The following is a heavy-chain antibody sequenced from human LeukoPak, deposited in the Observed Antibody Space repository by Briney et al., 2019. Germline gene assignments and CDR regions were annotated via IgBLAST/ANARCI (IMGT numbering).Heavy chain of an antibody. V-gene: IGHV4-39*01. Sequence: SETLSLTCTVSGGSISSSSYYWGWFRRPPGKGLEWIGSIYYSGSTYYHPSLKSRVTISVDTSKNQFSLKLSSVTAADTAVCYCARPGGVVGATYYFDYWGQGTLVTVSS. CDR2: IYYSGST. D-gene: IGHD1-26*01. CDR1: GGSISSSSYY. J-gene: IGHJ4*02. CDR3: ARPGGVVGATYYFDY.